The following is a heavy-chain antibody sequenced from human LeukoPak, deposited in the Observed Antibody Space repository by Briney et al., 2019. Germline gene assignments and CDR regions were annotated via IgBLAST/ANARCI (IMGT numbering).Heavy chain of an antibody. CDR1: GGXISSYY. CDR3: ARARLTVTTSGSGPDWFDP. CDR2: IYYSGST. J-gene: IGHJ5*02. D-gene: IGHD4-17*01. V-gene: IGHV4-59*01. Sequence: SETLSLTCTVSGGXISSYYWSWIRQPPGKGLEWIGYIYYSGSTNYNPSLKSRVTISVDTSKNQFSLKLSSVTAADTAVYYCARARLTVTTSGSGPDWFDPWGQGTLVTVSS.